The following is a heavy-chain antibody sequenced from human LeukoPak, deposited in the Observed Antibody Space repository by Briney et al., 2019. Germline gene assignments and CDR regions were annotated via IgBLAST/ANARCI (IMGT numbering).Heavy chain of an antibody. CDR2: VDHTGST. CDR3: ARHPPYYYDSSGLDY. J-gene: IGHJ4*02. V-gene: IGHV4-59*08. Sequence: SETLSLTCTVSDDSITMYYWTWIRQPPGKGLEWIGYVDHTGSTKFNPSLNGRVTISVDTSKNQFSLKLSSVTAADTAVYYCARHPPYYYDSSGLDYWGQGTLVTVSS. D-gene: IGHD3-22*01. CDR1: DDSITMYY.